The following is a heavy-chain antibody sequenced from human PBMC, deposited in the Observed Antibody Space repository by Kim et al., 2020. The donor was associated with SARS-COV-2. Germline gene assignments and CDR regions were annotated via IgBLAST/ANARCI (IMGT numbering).Heavy chain of an antibody. CDR3: ARDQDSSSRYYYYGMDV. Sequence: ASVKVSCKASGYTFTSYYMHWVRQAPGQGLEWMGIINPSGGSTSYAQKFQGRVTMTRDTSTSTVYMELSSLRSEDTAVYYCARDQDSSSRYYYYGMDVWGQGTTVTVSS. J-gene: IGHJ6*02. D-gene: IGHD6-13*01. CDR1: GYTFTSYY. CDR2: INPSGGST. V-gene: IGHV1-46*01.